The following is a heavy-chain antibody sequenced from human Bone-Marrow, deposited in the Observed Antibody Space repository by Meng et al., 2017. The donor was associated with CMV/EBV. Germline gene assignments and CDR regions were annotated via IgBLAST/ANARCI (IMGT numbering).Heavy chain of an antibody. Sequence: GESLKISCAASGFTFSSYAISWVRQAPGKGLVWVSRITSDGSSTTYADSVKGRFTISRDNAKNTLYLQMNSLGAEDTAVYYCAREYRLKYDSSGFDFWGQGTLVTVSS. D-gene: IGHD3-22*01. CDR2: ITSDGSST. CDR1: GFTFSSYA. CDR3: AREYRLKYDSSGFDF. V-gene: IGHV3-74*01. J-gene: IGHJ4*02.